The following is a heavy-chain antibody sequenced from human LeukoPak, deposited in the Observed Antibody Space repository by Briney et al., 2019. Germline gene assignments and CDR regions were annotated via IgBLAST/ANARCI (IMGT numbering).Heavy chain of an antibody. CDR2: MNPNSGNT. CDR3: ARRQVRGVKGHED. J-gene: IGHJ4*02. D-gene: IGHD3-10*01. V-gene: IGHV1-8*02. Sequence: ASVKVSCKASGYTFTSYAMHWVRQAPGQGLEWMGWMNPNSGNTGYAQKFQGRVTMTRNTSISTAYMELSSLRSEDTAVYYCARRQVRGVKGHEDWGQGTLVTVSS. CDR1: GYTFTSYA.